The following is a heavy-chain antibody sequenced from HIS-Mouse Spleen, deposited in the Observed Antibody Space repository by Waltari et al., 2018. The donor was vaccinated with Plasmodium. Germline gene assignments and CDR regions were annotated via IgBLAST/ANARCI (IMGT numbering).Heavy chain of an antibody. V-gene: IGHV3-66*01. Sequence: EVQLVESGGGLVQPGGSLRLSCAASGFTVSSNYMSWVRQAPGKGLGWVEVIYGGGSTYYDDSVKVRFTSSRDNSKNTLYLQMNSLRAEDTAVYYCATPRVGGSYFDYWGQGTLVTVSS. J-gene: IGHJ4*02. CDR3: ATPRVGGSYFDY. D-gene: IGHD1-26*01. CDR2: IYGGGST. CDR1: GFTVSSNY.